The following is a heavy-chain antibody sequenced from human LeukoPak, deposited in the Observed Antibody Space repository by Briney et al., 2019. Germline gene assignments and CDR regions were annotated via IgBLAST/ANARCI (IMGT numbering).Heavy chain of an antibody. J-gene: IGHJ3*02. CDR1: GLTFSSYA. D-gene: IGHD2-2*02. V-gene: IGHV3-23*01. Sequence: PGGSLRLSCAASGLTFSSYAMSWGRQAPGKGLEWVSAISGSGGSTYYADSVKGRFTISRDNTKNSLYLQMNSLRAEDTALYYCARRPRYCSSTSCYKGAFDIWGQGTMVTVSS. CDR2: ISGSGGST. CDR3: ARRPRYCSSTSCYKGAFDI.